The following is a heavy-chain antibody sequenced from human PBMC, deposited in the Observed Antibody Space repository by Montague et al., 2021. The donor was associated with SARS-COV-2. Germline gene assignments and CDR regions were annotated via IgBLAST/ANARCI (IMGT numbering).Heavy chain of an antibody. D-gene: IGHD2-15*01. CDR1: GGSFSGHY. CDR2: INHSGST. J-gene: IGHJ4*02. CDR3: GRVILSATSNPFDC. V-gene: IGHV4-34*01. Sequence: SETLSLTCAVYGGSFSGHYWNWIRQPPGKGLEWIGEINHSGSTNNNPSLKSRVTMSVDTSKNQPSLNLRSVTAADTAVYFCGRVILSATSNPFDCWGPGTLVTVSS.